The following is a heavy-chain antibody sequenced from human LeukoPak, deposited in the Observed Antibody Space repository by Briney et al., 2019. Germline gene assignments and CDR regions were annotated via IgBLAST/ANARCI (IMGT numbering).Heavy chain of an antibody. D-gene: IGHD3-22*01. CDR2: INHSGST. CDR3: ARGYYTPFWYFDY. J-gene: IGHJ4*02. V-gene: IGHV4-34*01. CDR1: GGSFSGYY. Sequence: SETLSLTCAVCGGSFSGYYWSWIRQPPGKGLEWIGEINHSGSTNYNPSLKSRVTISVDTSKNQFSLKLSSVTAADTAVYYCARGYYTPFWYFDYWGQGTLVTVSS.